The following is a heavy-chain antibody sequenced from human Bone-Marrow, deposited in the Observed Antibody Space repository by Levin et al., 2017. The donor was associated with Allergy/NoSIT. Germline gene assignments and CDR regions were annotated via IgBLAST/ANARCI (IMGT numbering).Heavy chain of an antibody. J-gene: IGHJ6*04. Sequence: GSLRLSCAVYGGSFSGYYWSWIRQPPGKGLEWIGEINHSGSTNYNPSLKSRVTISVDTSKNQFSLKLSSVTAADTAVYYCATLLGYCSSTSCRGMDVWGKGTTVTVSS. V-gene: IGHV4-34*01. CDR2: INHSGST. CDR3: ATLLGYCSSTSCRGMDV. CDR1: GGSFSGYY. D-gene: IGHD2-2*01.